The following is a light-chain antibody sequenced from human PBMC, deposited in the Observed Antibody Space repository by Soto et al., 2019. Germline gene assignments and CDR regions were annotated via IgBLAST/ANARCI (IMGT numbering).Light chain of an antibody. V-gene: IGKV3-11*01. CDR2: DAS. J-gene: IGKJ3*01. CDR3: QQRSSWPAT. Sequence: EILLVQSRGTLSLSPGARATLSGRASQSVNNFLAWYQQKPGQAPRLLIFDASYRASGIPGRFSGSGSGTDFTLTISSLEPEDFAVYYCQQRSSWPATFGPGTKVDIK. CDR1: QSVNNF.